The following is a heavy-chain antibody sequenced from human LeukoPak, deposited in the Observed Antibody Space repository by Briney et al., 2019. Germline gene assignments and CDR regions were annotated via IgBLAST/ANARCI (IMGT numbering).Heavy chain of an antibody. CDR2: IKANSGGT. CDR1: GYTFTGYD. J-gene: IGHJ4*02. V-gene: IGHV1-2*02. D-gene: IGHD3-10*01. Sequence: ASVKVSCKASGYTFTGYDMHWVRQAPGQGLEWMGWIKANSGGTNYAQKFQGSVTMTRDTSISTAYMELSRRRSDDTAVEYCERSLFNSTMVRGVLIRHWGQGTLVTVS. CDR3: ERSLFNSTMVRGVLIRH.